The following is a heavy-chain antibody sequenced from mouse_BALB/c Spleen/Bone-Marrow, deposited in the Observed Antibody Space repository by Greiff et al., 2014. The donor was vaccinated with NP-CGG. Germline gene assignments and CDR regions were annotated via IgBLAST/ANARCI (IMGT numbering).Heavy chain of an antibody. CDR3: AKDRYYDYYFDY. Sequence: VMLVESGPGLVAPSQCLSFSCTASGFPLTNYGVHWVRQPPGKGLEWLGVIWAGRSSNYNSALMSRLSITKDNSKSQVFLKMNSLQTDDTAMYCCAKDRYYDYYFDYWGQGTTLTVSS. CDR2: IWAGRSS. CDR1: GFPLTNYG. V-gene: IGHV2-9*02. D-gene: IGHD2-4*01. J-gene: IGHJ2*01.